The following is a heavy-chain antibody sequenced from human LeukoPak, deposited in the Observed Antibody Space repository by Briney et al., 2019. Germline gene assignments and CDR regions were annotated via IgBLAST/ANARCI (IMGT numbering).Heavy chain of an antibody. CDR3: ARPDYYGSGSYHYYYYMDV. CDR2: IIPIFGTA. J-gene: IGHJ6*03. Sequence: GASVKVSCKASGGTFSSYAISWVRQAPGQGLEWMGGIIPIFGTANYAQKFQGRVTITADESTSTAYMELSSLRSEDTAVYHCARPDYYGSGSYHYYYYMDVWGKGTTVTVSS. D-gene: IGHD3-10*01. CDR1: GGTFSSYA. V-gene: IGHV1-69*01.